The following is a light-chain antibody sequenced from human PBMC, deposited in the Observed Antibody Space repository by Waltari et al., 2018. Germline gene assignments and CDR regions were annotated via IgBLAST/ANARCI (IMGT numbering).Light chain of an antibody. J-gene: IGKJ1*01. CDR2: AAS. Sequence: DFQMTQSPSSLSASVGDRVTITCRASQSISTYLNWDQQKPGKGPKLLIYAASTLQSGVPSRFGGSGSGTDFTFTISSLQLEDFATYYCQQSYDTPRTFGQGTKVEVK. CDR3: QQSYDTPRT. CDR1: QSISTY. V-gene: IGKV1-39*01.